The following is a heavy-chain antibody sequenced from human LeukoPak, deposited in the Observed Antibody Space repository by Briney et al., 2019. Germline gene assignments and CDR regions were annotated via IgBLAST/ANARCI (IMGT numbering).Heavy chain of an antibody. D-gene: IGHD3-3*01. V-gene: IGHV3-53*01. CDR1: VVTPIGAL. J-gene: IGHJ5*01. CDR2: MYTGGTT. CDR3: AKDEAISGCGLAS. Sequence: PGGSLRHSCAAPVVTPIGALTCAVRQAPGKGREWVSAMYTGGTTYYADSVTGRFTVSTDTTRNTLFLHMNLLRPEDRSVYYCAKDEAISGCGLASWGQGTLVIVSS.